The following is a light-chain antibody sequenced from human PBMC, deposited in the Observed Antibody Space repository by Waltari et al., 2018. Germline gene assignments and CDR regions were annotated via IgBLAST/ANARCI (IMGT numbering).Light chain of an antibody. V-gene: IGKV4-1*01. J-gene: IGKJ1*01. Sequence: DIVMTQSPDSLAVSLGERATIHCKSSQSVLYSSNNKNHLAWFQQKPGQPPKLLLYWASTRQSGVPDRFSGGGSGTDFTLTISTLQADDVAVYYCQQYYGSPWTFGQGTKVEIK. CDR3: QQYYGSPWT. CDR1: QSVLYSSNNKNH. CDR2: WAS.